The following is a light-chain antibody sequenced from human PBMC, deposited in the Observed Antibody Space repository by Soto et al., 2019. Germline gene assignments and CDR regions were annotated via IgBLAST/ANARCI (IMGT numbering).Light chain of an antibody. V-gene: IGLV2-14*01. CDR1: RSDVGGYNY. J-gene: IGLJ1*01. Sequence: QLVLTQPASVSGSPGQSITISCTGTRSDVGGYNYVSWYQQHPVKAPKLMIYDVTNRPSGVSDRFSGSKSGNTASLSISGLQAEDEADYYCSSYTSSSTPYVFGTGTKLTVL. CDR2: DVT. CDR3: SSYTSSSTPYV.